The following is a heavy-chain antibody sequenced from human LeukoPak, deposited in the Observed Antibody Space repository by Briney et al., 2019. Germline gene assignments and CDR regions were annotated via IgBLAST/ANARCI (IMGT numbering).Heavy chain of an antibody. CDR3: ARDSSGYFFLPFDS. J-gene: IGHJ4*02. CDR2: IYYSGTT. CDR1: GGSISSYY. Sequence: SETLSLTCTVSGGSISSYYWSWIRQPPGKGLEWIGYIYYSGTTNYNPSLKSRVAMSVDTSKNQFSLNLRSVTAADTARYYCARDSSGYFFLPFDSWGRGTLVTVSS. D-gene: IGHD3-22*01. V-gene: IGHV4-59*01.